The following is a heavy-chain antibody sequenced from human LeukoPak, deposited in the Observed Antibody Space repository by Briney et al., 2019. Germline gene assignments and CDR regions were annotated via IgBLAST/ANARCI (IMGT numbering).Heavy chain of an antibody. CDR2: MNPNSGNT. V-gene: IGHV1-8*01. Sequence: ASVKVSCKASGYTFTSYDINWVRQATGQGLEWMGWMNPNSGNTGYAQKFQGRVTMTRNTSISTAYMELSSLRSEDTVVYYCARGMGTTVTTEFDYWGQGTLVTVSS. CDR3: ARGMGTTVTTEFDY. D-gene: IGHD4-17*01. J-gene: IGHJ4*02. CDR1: GYTFTSYD.